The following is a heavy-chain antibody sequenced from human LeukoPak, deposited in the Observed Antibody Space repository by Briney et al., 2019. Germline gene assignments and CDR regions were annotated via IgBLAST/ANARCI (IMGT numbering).Heavy chain of an antibody. V-gene: IGHV4-59*01. CDR3: AIAPRRSGYYSQYWYSDL. J-gene: IGHJ2*01. CDR2: IYYSGST. CDR1: GGSINSYY. Sequence: SETLSLTCTVSGGSINSYYWTWIRQPPGKGLEWIGYIYYSGSTNYNPSLKSRVTILVDTSNNQFSLKLSSVTAADTAVYYCAIAPRRSGYYSQYWYSDLWGRGTLVTVSS. D-gene: IGHD3-22*01.